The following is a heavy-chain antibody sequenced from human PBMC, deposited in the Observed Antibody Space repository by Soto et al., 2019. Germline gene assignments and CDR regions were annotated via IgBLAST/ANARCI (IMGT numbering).Heavy chain of an antibody. CDR2: ISSSGDII. CDR1: GFTFSDYY. D-gene: IGHD3-22*01. J-gene: IGHJ4*02. Sequence: VGSLRLSCAASGFTFSDYYMSWIRQAPGKGLEWVSYISSSGDIIYYADSVKGRFTTSRDNAKNSLYLQMNSLRAEDTAVYYCARDLGYYASDGYFDYWGQGTLVTVSS. CDR3: ARDLGYYASDGYFDY. V-gene: IGHV3-11*01.